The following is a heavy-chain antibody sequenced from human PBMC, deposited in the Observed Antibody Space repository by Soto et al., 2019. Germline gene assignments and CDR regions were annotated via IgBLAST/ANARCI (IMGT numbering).Heavy chain of an antibody. D-gene: IGHD6-6*01. Sequence: VGSLRLSCAASGFTFSSYSMNWVRQAPGKGLEWVSSISSSSYIYYADSVKGRFTISRDNAKNSLYLQMNSMRAEDTAVYYCARVEAVGYSSSFYYYYYGMDVWGQGTTVTV. CDR3: ARVEAVGYSSSFYYYYYGMDV. J-gene: IGHJ6*02. V-gene: IGHV3-21*01. CDR2: ISSSSYI. CDR1: GFTFSSYS.